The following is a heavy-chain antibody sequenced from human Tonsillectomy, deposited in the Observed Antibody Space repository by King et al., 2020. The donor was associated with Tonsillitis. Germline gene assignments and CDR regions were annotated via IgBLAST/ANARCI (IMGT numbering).Heavy chain of an antibody. CDR2: IYTSGST. D-gene: IGHD6-19*01. Sequence: VQLQESGPGLVKPSETLSLTCTVSGGSISSYYWSWIRQPAGKGLEWIGHIYTSGSTNYNPSLKSRVTMSVDTSKNQFSLNLSSVTAADTAVYYWARLSSGWSAHYFDYWGRGTLVTVSS. CDR1: GGSISSYY. J-gene: IGHJ4*02. CDR3: ARLSSGWSAHYFDY. V-gene: IGHV4-4*07.